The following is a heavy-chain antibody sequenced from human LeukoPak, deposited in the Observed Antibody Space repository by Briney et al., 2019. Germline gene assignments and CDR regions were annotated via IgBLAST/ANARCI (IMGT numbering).Heavy chain of an antibody. Sequence: GGSLRLSCAASGLTFSSYAMSWVRQAPGKGLEWVSGISGNGGGTYHADSVKGRFTISRDNSKNTLSLQMNSLRAEDTAIYYCAKHDYGDFTPSPFPIWGQGTLVTVSS. D-gene: IGHD4-17*01. CDR3: AKHDYGDFTPSPFPI. J-gene: IGHJ4*02. V-gene: IGHV3-23*01. CDR2: ISGNGGGT. CDR1: GLTFSSYA.